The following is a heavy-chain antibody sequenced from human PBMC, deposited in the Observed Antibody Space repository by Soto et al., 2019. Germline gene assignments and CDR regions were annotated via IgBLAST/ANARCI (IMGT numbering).Heavy chain of an antibody. J-gene: IGHJ6*02. D-gene: IGHD1-1*01. Sequence: SETLSLTCTVSGGSISSGGYYWSWIRQHPGKGLEWIGYIYYRGSTYYNPSLKSRVTISVDTTKNQFYLKLNSVTAADPAVYYGAREESPTSPRAWGLEPIYCMDVWGQGTTVTVSS. CDR3: AREESPTSPRAWGLEPIYCMDV. V-gene: IGHV4-31*03. CDR2: IYYRGST. CDR1: GGSISSGGYY.